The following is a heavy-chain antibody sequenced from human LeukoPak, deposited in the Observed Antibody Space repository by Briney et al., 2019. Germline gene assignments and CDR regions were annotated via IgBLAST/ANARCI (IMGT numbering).Heavy chain of an antibody. D-gene: IGHD3-3*01. Sequence: GGSLRLSCAASGFTFSSYAMHWVRQAPGKGLEWVAVISYDGSNKYYADSVKGRFTISRDNSKNTLYLQMNSLRAEDTAVYYCARTGQGGDFWNALGWFDPWGQGTLVTVSS. V-gene: IGHV3-30-3*01. CDR2: ISYDGSNK. J-gene: IGHJ5*02. CDR3: ARTGQGGDFWNALGWFDP. CDR1: GFTFSSYA.